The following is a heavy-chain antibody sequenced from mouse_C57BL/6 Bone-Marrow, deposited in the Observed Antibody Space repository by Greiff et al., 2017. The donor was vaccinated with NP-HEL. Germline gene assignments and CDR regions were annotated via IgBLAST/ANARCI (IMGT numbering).Heavy chain of an antibody. D-gene: IGHD2-5*01. Sequence: VQLQQSGAELVKPGASVKISCKASGYAFSSYWMNWVKQRPGKGLEWIGQIYPGDGDTNYNGKFKGKATLTADKSSSTAYMQLSSLTSEDSAVYFCARTAYYSNWYFDVWGTGTTVTVSS. V-gene: IGHV1-80*01. CDR1: GYAFSSYW. J-gene: IGHJ1*03. CDR3: ARTAYYSNWYFDV. CDR2: IYPGDGDT.